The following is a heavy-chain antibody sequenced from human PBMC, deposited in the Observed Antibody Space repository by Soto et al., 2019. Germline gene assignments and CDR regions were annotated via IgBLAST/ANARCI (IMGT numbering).Heavy chain of an antibody. Sequence: SGPTLVNPTQTLTLTCTFSGFSLSTSGVGVGWIRQPPGKALECLALIYWDDDKRYNPSLKSRLTVAKDTSKNQVVLTMTDMDPVDTATYYCAHIRGPYSNWYDGDFDYWGQGALVTVSS. CDR2: IYWDDDK. J-gene: IGHJ4*02. CDR1: GFSLSTSGVG. CDR3: AHIRGPYSNWYDGDFDY. D-gene: IGHD1-1*01. V-gene: IGHV2-5*02.